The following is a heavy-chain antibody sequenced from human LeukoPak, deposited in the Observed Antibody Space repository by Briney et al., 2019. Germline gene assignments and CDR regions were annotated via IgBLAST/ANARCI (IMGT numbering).Heavy chain of an antibody. D-gene: IGHD1-1*01. CDR3: TRLSAVAAATGTGYYYYMDV. CDR2: IRSKANSYAT. J-gene: IGHJ6*03. CDR1: GFTFSGSA. Sequence: GGSLRLSCAASGFTFSGSATHWVRQASGKGLEWVGRIRSKANSYATAYAASAKGRFTISRDDSKNTAYLQMNSLKTEDTAVYYCTRLSAVAAATGTGYYYYMDVWGKGTTVTVSS. V-gene: IGHV3-73*01.